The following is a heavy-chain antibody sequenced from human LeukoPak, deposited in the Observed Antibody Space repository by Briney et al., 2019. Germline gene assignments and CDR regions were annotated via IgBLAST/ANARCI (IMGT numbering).Heavy chain of an antibody. CDR2: IYSGGST. V-gene: IGHV3-66*01. Sequence: GGSLRLSCAASGFTVSSNYMSWVRQAPGKGLEWVAVIYSGGSTYYADSVKGRFTISRDNSKNTLYLQMNSLRAEDTAVYYCARIKRENIAAAGTIDYWGQGTLVTVSS. CDR3: ARIKRENIAAAGTIDY. CDR1: GFTVSSNY. J-gene: IGHJ4*02. D-gene: IGHD6-13*01.